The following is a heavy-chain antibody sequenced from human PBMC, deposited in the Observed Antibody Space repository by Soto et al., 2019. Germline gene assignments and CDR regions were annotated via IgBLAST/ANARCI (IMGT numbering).Heavy chain of an antibody. J-gene: IGHJ4*02. V-gene: IGHV3-33*06. CDR3: AKENTPPYFDS. CDR2: IWYDGNRK. D-gene: IGHD2-2*02. Sequence: QVQLVESEGGVVQPGGSLTLSCAVSGFNLNDFGIHWVRQAPGKGLEWVAVIWYDGNRKNYVDSVKGGFTISRDSSKNTVYLQLNNLRVEDTAVYYCAKENTPPYFDSWGQGALVTVSS. CDR1: GFNLNDFG.